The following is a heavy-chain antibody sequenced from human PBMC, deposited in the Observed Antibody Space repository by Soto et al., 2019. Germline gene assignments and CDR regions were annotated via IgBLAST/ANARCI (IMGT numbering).Heavy chain of an antibody. CDR2: ISGSGNQI. V-gene: IGHV3-23*01. CDR3: AKNQDWGRPDPGAFDV. D-gene: IGHD7-27*01. Sequence: EVQLSQFGGGLVQRGGSLRLSCEGSGFSFGDYGINWVRQAPGKGLEWVSGISGSGNQIDYSDCVEGRFTISRDNSKNMVFLQMNGLSAGDTAVYFCAKNQDWGRPDPGAFDVWGQGTTVTVS. CDR1: GFSFGDYG. J-gene: IGHJ3*01.